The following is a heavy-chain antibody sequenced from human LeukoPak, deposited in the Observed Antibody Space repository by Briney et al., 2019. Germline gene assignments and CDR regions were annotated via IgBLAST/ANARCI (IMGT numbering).Heavy chain of an antibody. D-gene: IGHD2-15*01. CDR2: INHSGST. Sequence: SETLSLTCAVYGGSFSGYYWSWIRQPPGKGLEWIGEINHSGSTNYNPSLKSRVTISVDTSKNQFSLKLSSVTAADTAVYYCARGRTGYCSGGSCYLSIYYYYYMDVWGKGTTVTVSS. CDR3: ARGRTGYCSGGSCYLSIYYYYYMDV. J-gene: IGHJ6*03. CDR1: GGSFSGYY. V-gene: IGHV4-34*01.